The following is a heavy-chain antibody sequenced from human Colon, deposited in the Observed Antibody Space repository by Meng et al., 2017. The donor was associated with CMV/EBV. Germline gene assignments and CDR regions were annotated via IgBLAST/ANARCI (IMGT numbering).Heavy chain of an antibody. CDR2: LYPDGSNI. J-gene: IGHJ6*02. Sequence: GGSLRLSCAASGFSFSSSAMYWVRQAPGKGLEWVAFLYPDGSNIHYLDSVKGRFTISRDNSANILYLQMNSLRTDDTAVYYCARVLGGTLGGVWGQGTTVTVSS. D-gene: IGHD2-15*01. V-gene: IGHV3-30*02. CDR1: GFSFSSSA. CDR3: ARVLGGTLGGV.